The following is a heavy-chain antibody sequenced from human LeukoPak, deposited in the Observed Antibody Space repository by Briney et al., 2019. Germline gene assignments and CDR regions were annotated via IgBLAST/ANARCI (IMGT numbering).Heavy chain of an antibody. CDR3: ARDYYGSGSYYD. CDR2: FYYTGTT. Sequence: SETLSLTCTVSGGSISSYYYTWIRQPPGKGLEWIGYFYYTGTTNYNPSLKSRVTISVDTSKNQFSLRLRSVTAADTAVYCCARDYYGSGSYYDWGQGTLVTVSS. V-gene: IGHV4-59*01. J-gene: IGHJ4*02. CDR1: GGSISSYY. D-gene: IGHD3-10*01.